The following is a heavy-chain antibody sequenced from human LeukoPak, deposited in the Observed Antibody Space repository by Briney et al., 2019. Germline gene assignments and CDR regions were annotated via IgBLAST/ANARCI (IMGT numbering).Heavy chain of an antibody. CDR1: GGSISSSTYY. V-gene: IGHV4-39*07. CDR2: FYYSGST. CDR3: ASIVVIPTYPSAEYYFDY. D-gene: IGHD2-2*01. Sequence: SETLSLTCTVSGGSISSSTYYWGWVRQPPGKGLEWIGSFYYSGSTFYNPSLKSRVTISVDTSKNQVSLKLSSVTAADTAVYYCASIVVIPTYPSAEYYFDYWGQGTLVTVSS. J-gene: IGHJ4*02.